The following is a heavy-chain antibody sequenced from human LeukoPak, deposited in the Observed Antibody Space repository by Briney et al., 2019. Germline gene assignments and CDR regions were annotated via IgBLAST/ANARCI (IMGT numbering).Heavy chain of an antibody. J-gene: IGHJ6*03. V-gene: IGHV3-7*01. D-gene: IGHD5-24*01. CDR1: GFTFSSYR. Sequence: PGGSLRLSCAASGFTFSSYRMSWVRQAPGKGLEWVANIKQDGSEKYYVDSVKGRFTISRDNAKNSLYLQMSSLRAEDTAVYYCARVRDGYKPPKLSSYYYMDVWGKGTTVTISS. CDR2: IKQDGSEK. CDR3: ARVRDGYKPPKLSSYYYMDV.